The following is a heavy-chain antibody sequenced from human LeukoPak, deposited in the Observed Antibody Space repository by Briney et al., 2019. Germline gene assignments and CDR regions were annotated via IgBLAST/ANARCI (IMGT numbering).Heavy chain of an antibody. D-gene: IGHD1-26*01. J-gene: IGHJ3*02. CDR3: ASLSYYNRDAFDI. Sequence: ASVKVSCKASGYTFTDYYIHWVRQAPGQGLEWMGWINPNTGGTNYTQKFQGRVTLTRDTSISTAYMELSGMRSDDTAVYYCASLSYYNRDAFDIWGQGTMVTVSS. CDR2: INPNTGGT. CDR1: GYTFTDYY. V-gene: IGHV1-2*02.